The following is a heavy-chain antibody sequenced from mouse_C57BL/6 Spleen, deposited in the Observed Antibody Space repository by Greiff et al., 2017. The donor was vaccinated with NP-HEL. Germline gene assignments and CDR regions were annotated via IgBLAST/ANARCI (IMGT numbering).Heavy chain of an antibody. Sequence: EVQLVESGGDLVKPGGSLKLSCAASGFTFSSYGMSWVRQTPDKRLEWVATISSGGSYTYYPDSVKGRFTISRDNAKNTLYLQMSSLKSEDTAMYYCARHDDSNYDYYYAMDYWGQGTSVTVSS. D-gene: IGHD2-5*01. CDR2: ISSGGSYT. J-gene: IGHJ4*01. CDR3: ARHDDSNYDYYYAMDY. V-gene: IGHV5-6*01. CDR1: GFTFSSYG.